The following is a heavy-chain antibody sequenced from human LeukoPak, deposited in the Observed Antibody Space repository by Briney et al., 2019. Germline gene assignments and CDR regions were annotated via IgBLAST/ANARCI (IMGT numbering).Heavy chain of an antibody. J-gene: IGHJ3*02. CDR1: GFSFSTYG. CDR2: ISYDGSNK. Sequence: PGRSLRLSCAASGFSFSTYGMEWVRQAPGKGLEWVAVISYDGSNKYYEDSVKGRFTISRDNSKNTLYLQMNSLRAEDTAVYYCARGVLSSSWYGDAFDIWGQGTMVTVSS. V-gene: IGHV3-30*03. D-gene: IGHD6-13*01. CDR3: ARGVLSSSWYGDAFDI.